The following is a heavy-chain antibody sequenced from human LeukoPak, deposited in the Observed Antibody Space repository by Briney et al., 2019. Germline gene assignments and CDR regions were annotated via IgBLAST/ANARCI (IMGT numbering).Heavy chain of an antibody. CDR2: IKSKTDGGTT. V-gene: IGHV3-15*07. CDR1: GFTFSNAW. D-gene: IGHD3-22*01. Sequence: GGSLRLSCAASGFTFSNAWMNWVRQAPGKGLEWVGRIKSKTDGGTTDYAAPVKGRFTISRDDSKTTLYLQMNSLKTEDTAVYYCTTGPIWYDSSGYLYWGQGTLVTVSS. CDR3: TTGPIWYDSSGYLY. J-gene: IGHJ4*02.